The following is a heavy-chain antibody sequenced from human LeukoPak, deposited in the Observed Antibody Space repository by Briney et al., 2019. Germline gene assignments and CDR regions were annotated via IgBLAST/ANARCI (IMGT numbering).Heavy chain of an antibody. CDR3: TGGEIAAAGRYCSGGSCYAY. CDR1: GGSFSGYY. D-gene: IGHD2-15*01. J-gene: IGHJ4*02. CDR2: INHSGST. Sequence: SETLSLTCAVYGGSFSGYYWSWIRQPPGKGLEWIGEINHSGSTNYNPSLKSRVTISVDTSKNQFSLQLNSVTPEDTAVYYCTGGEIAAAGRYCSGGSCYAYWGQGTLVTVSS. V-gene: IGHV4-34*01.